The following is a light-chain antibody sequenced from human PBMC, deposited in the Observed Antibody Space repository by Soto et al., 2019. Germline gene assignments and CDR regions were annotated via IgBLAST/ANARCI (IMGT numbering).Light chain of an antibody. J-gene: IGKJ1*01. CDR2: GAS. Sequence: EIVLTQSPGTLSLSPWERATLSCGASQSVSSSYLAWYQQKPGQAPRLLIYGASSRATGIPDRFSGSGSGTDFTLTISRLEPEDFAVYYCQQYGSSLWTFGQGTKVDIK. V-gene: IGKV3-20*01. CDR3: QQYGSSLWT. CDR1: QSVSSSY.